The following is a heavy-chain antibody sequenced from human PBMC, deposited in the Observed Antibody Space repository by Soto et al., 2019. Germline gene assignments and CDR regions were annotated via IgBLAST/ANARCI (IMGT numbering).Heavy chain of an antibody. D-gene: IGHD6-19*01. CDR1: GGSFSGYY. CDR3: ARGPSGIAVAGTFDY. Sequence: SETLSLTCAVYGGSFSGYYWSWIRQPPGKGLEWIGEINHSGSTNYNPSLKSRVTISVDTSKNQFSLKLSSVTAADTAVYYCARGPSGIAVAGTFDYWGQGTLVTVSS. J-gene: IGHJ4*02. V-gene: IGHV4-34*01. CDR2: INHSGST.